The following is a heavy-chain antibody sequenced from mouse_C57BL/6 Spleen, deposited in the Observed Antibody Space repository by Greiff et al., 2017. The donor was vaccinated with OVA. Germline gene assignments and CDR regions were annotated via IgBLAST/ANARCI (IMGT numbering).Heavy chain of an antibody. J-gene: IGHJ2*01. CDR3: ARAVVTTNGSYYFDY. CDR1: GYTFTSYW. CDR2: IYPGSGST. D-gene: IGHD2-5*01. V-gene: IGHV1-55*01. Sequence: VQLQQPGAELVKPGASVKMSCKASGYTFTSYWITWVKQRPGQGLEWIGDIYPGSGSTNYNEKFKSKATLTVDTSSSAAYMQLSSLTSEDSAVYYCARAVVTTNGSYYFDYWGQGTTLTVSS.